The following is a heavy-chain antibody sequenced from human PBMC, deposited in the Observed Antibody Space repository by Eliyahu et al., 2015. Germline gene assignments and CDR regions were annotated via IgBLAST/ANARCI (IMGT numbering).Heavy chain of an antibody. V-gene: IGHV1-8*01. CDR3: ARSRPQNADPFDP. CDR1: XXGFISYD. D-gene: IGHD1-1*01. J-gene: IGHJ5*02. CDR2: MNPKSGRT. Sequence: QVQLVQSGAEVKKAGASXXVSCKXSXXGFISYDIGWVRQVAGQGLEWMGWMNPKSGRTGYAESFQGRITMTTNASIGTAYMELSNLRSEDTAVYYCARSRPQNADPFDPWGQGTLVTISS.